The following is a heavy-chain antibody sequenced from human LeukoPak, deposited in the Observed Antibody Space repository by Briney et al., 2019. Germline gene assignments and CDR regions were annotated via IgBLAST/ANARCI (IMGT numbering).Heavy chain of an antibody. Sequence: GASVKVSCKASGYTFTSYGISWVRQAPGQGLEWMGWISAYNGNTNYAQKLQGRVTMTTDTSTSTAYMELRSLRSDDTAVYYCARDRVGYNYYYGMDVWGQGTTVTVSS. CDR1: GYTFTSYG. V-gene: IGHV1-18*01. CDR3: ARDRVGYNYYYGMDV. J-gene: IGHJ6*02. CDR2: ISAYNGNT. D-gene: IGHD2-15*01.